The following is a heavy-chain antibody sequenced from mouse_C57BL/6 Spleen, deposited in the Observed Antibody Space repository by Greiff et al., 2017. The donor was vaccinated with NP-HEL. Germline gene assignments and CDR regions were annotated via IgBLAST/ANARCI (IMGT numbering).Heavy chain of an antibody. J-gene: IGHJ4*01. Sequence: QVQLKQPGAELVKPGASVKMSCKASGYTFTSYWITWVKQRPGQGLEWIGDIYPGSGSTNYNEKFKSKATLTVDTSSSTAYMQLSSLTSEDSAVYYCARRLLFATDAMDYWGQGTSVTVSS. CDR1: GYTFTSYW. CDR3: ARRLLFATDAMDY. V-gene: IGHV1-55*01. D-gene: IGHD1-1*01. CDR2: IYPGSGST.